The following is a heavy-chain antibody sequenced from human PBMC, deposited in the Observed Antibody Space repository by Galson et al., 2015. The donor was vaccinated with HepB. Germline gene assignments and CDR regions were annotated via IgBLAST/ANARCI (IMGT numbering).Heavy chain of an antibody. CDR3: ARGGSGIPYYYYGMDV. CDR1: GGTFSSYA. Sequence: SVKVSCKASGGTFSSYAISWVRQAPGQGLEWMGGIIPIFGTANYAQKFQGRVTITADESTSTAYMELSSLRSEDTAVYYCARGGSGIPYYYYGMDVWGQGTTVTVSS. J-gene: IGHJ6*02. V-gene: IGHV1-69*13. CDR2: IIPIFGTA. D-gene: IGHD3-10*01.